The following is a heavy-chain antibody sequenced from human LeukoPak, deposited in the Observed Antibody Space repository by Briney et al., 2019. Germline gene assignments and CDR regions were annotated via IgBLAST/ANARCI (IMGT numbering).Heavy chain of an antibody. V-gene: IGHV3-21*01. CDR1: GFTFSSYS. J-gene: IGHJ4*02. D-gene: IGHD1-26*01. CDR2: ISSSSSYI. CDR3: ARDRKLKVVGATLGLVDY. Sequence: GGSLRLSCAASGFTFSSYSMNWVRQAPGKGLEWVSSISSSSSYIYYADSVKGRFTISRDNAKNSLYLQMNSLRAEDTAVYYCARDRKLKVVGATLGLVDYWGQGTLVTVSS.